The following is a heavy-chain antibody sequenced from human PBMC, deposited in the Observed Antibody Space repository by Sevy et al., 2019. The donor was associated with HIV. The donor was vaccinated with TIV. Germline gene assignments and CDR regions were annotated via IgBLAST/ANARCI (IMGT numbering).Heavy chain of an antibody. V-gene: IGHV3-74*01. D-gene: IGHD2-2*01. CDR1: GFTFNRNW. Sequence: GGSLRLSCAASGFTFNRNWMHWVRQAPGKGLVWVSQINGDGTNTNYADSVEGRLTITGDNAKKTVYLQMNSLTVEDTAVYYCASDFYCSRCRCVSPRFDNWGQGTLVTVSS. CDR2: INGDGTNT. CDR3: ASDFYCSRCRCVSPRFDN. J-gene: IGHJ4*02.